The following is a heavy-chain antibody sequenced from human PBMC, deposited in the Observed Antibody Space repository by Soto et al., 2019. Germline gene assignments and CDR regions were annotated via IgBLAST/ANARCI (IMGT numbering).Heavy chain of an antibody. CDR2: IIPIFGTA. CDR1: GGTFSSYA. D-gene: IGHD2-15*01. J-gene: IGHJ4*02. CDR3: ARESRYCSGCSCYFPPGIDY. Sequence: WASVKVSCKASGGTFSSYAISWVRQAPGQGLEWMGGIIPIFGTANYAQKFQGRVTITADESTSTAYMELSSLRSEDTAVYYCARESRYCSGCSCYFPPGIDYWGQGTLVTVSS. V-gene: IGHV1-69*13.